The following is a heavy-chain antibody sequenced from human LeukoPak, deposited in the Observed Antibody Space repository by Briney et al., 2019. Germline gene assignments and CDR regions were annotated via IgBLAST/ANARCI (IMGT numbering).Heavy chain of an antibody. CDR3: ARDVYGDYPPPWYFDL. CDR1: GGSISSSSYY. Sequence: SGTLSLTCTVSGGSISSSSYYWGWIRQPPGKGLEWIGSIYYSGSTYYNPSLKSRVTISVDTSKNQFSLKLSSVTAADTAVYYCARDVYGDYPPPWYFDLWGRGTLVTVSS. V-gene: IGHV4-39*07. J-gene: IGHJ2*01. CDR2: IYYSGST. D-gene: IGHD4-17*01.